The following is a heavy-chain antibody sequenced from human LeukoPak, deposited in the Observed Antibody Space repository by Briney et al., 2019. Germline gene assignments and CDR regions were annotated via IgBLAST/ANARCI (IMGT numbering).Heavy chain of an antibody. CDR3: ARRGIAAAYFDY. CDR2: IYYSGST. V-gene: IGHV4-59*01. CDR1: GGSISSYY. J-gene: IGHJ4*02. Sequence: PSETLSLTCTVSGGSISSYYWSWIRQPPGKGLEWIGYIYYSGSTNYNPSLRSRVTISVDTSKNQFSLKLSSVTAADTAVYYCARRGIAAAYFDYWGQGTLVTVSS. D-gene: IGHD6-13*01.